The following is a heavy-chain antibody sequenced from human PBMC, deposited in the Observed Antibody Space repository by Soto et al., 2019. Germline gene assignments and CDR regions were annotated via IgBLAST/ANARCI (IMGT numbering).Heavy chain of an antibody. Sequence: SETLSLTCTVSGGSISSSSYYWGWIRQPPGKGLEWIGSIYYSGSTYYNPSLKSRVTISVDTSKNQFSLKLSSVTAADTAVYYCARLAVGDFWSGYSLGGGVYYMDVWGKGTTVTVSS. CDR2: IYYSGST. CDR1: GGSISSSSYY. D-gene: IGHD3-3*01. J-gene: IGHJ6*03. CDR3: ARLAVGDFWSGYSLGGGVYYMDV. V-gene: IGHV4-39*01.